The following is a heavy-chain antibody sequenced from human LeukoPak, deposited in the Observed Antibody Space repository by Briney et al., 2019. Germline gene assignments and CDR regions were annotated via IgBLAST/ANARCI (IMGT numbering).Heavy chain of an antibody. D-gene: IGHD2-2*01. Sequence: GGSLRLSCTASGFSFSDFYMTWIRQAPGKGLEWVSYISDSGTTIIYADSVKGRFTISRDNAKNSLYLQMNSLRAEDTAVYYCARLGREYELLGVFDYWGQGTLVTVSS. J-gene: IGHJ4*02. CDR3: ARLGREYELLGVFDY. V-gene: IGHV3-11*01. CDR1: GFSFSDFY. CDR2: ISDSGTTI.